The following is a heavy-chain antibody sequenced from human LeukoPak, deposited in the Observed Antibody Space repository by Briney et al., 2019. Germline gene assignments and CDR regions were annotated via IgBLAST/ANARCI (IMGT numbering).Heavy chain of an antibody. CDR3: AKRSDGSSGFDY. Sequence: GGSLRLSCAASGFTFPSYAMSWVRQAPGKGLNWVSAISDSGGSRYYADSVKGRFTISRDNSKNTLPLQMNSLSAEDTAVYYCAKRSDGSSGFDYWGQGTLVTLSS. J-gene: IGHJ4*02. CDR2: ISDSGGSR. D-gene: IGHD5-18*01. CDR1: GFTFPSYA. V-gene: IGHV3-23*01.